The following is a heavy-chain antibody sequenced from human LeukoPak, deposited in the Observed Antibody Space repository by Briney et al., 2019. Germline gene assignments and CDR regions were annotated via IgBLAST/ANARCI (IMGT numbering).Heavy chain of an antibody. V-gene: IGHV3-21*01. J-gene: IGHJ4*02. CDR2: ISSSISYI. CDR1: GFTFSSYS. CDR3: AREAAHFNYDILTGYAYYFDY. D-gene: IGHD3-9*01. Sequence: GGSLRLSCAASGFTFSSYSMNWVRQAPGKGLEWVSSISSSISYIHYADSVKGQFTISRDNAKNSLYLQMNSLRAEDTAVYYCAREAAHFNYDILTGYAYYFDYWGQGTLVTVSS.